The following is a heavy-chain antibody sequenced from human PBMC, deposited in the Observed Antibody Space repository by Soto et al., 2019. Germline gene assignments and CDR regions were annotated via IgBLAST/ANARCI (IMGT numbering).Heavy chain of an antibody. J-gene: IGHJ4*02. V-gene: IGHV1-69*13. Sequence: GSSVKVSCKASRGTFSSYAISWVRQAPGQGLEWMGGIIPIFGTANYAQKFQGRVTITADESTSTAYMELSSLRSEDTAVYYCARGPEGYCSSTSCLYFDYWGQGTLVTVSS. CDR3: ARGPEGYCSSTSCLYFDY. CDR2: IIPIFGTA. D-gene: IGHD2-2*01. CDR1: RGTFSSYA.